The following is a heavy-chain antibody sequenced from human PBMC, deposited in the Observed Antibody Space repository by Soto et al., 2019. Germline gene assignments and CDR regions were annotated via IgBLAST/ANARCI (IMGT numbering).Heavy chain of an antibody. V-gene: IGHV4-59*01. D-gene: IGHD3-22*01. Sequence: LSLTCTVSGGSISSYYWSWIRQPPGKGLEWIGYIYFTGSTNYNPSLKSRVTISVDTSKIQFSLKLSSVTAADTAVYYCARGREYYDSSGYHYYFDYWGQGTLVTVSS. J-gene: IGHJ4*02. CDR3: ARGREYYDSSGYHYYFDY. CDR2: IYFTGST. CDR1: GGSISSYY.